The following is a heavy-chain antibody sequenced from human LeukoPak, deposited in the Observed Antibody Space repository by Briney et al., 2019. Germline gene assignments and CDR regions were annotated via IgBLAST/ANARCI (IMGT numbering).Heavy chain of an antibody. Sequence: SETLSLTCTVSGGSISGYYWYWIRQPAGKGLEWIGRIDTSGTTHDNPSLKSRVTMSMDTSNNQISLKLTSVTAADTAVYYCARQDSRVGAYTGPYYFDYWGQGTLVTVSS. CDR3: ARQDSRVGAYTGPYYFDY. V-gene: IGHV4-4*07. CDR1: GGSISGYY. D-gene: IGHD1-26*01. J-gene: IGHJ4*02. CDR2: IDTSGTT.